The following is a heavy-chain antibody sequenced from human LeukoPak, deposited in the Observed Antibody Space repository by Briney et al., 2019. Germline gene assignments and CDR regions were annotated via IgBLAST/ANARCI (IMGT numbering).Heavy chain of an antibody. CDR2: IKSKTDGGTT. J-gene: IGHJ3*02. CDR1: GFTFSNAW. V-gene: IGHV3-15*01. Sequence: GGSLRLSCAASGFTFSNAWMSWVRQAPGKGLEWVGRIKSKTDGGTTDYAAPVKGRFTISRDDSKNTLYLQMNSLKTEDTAVYYCVVITRGDAFDIWGQGTMVAVSS. D-gene: IGHD3-22*01. CDR3: VVITRGDAFDI.